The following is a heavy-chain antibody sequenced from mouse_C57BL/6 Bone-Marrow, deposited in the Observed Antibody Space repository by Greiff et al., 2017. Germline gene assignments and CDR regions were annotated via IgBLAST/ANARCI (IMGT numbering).Heavy chain of an antibody. Sequence: VQLQQSGAELVRPGASVKLSCTASGFNIKDDYMHWVKQRPEQGLEWIGWIDPENGDTEYASKFQGKATITADTSSNTAYLQLSSLTSEDTAVYYCTTCNYGSSFDYWGQATTLTVSS. CDR1: GFNIKDDY. D-gene: IGHD1-1*01. CDR3: TTCNYGSSFDY. J-gene: IGHJ2*01. CDR2: IDPENGDT. V-gene: IGHV14-4*01.